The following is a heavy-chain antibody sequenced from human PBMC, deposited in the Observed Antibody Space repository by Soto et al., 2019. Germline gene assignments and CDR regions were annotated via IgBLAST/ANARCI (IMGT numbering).Heavy chain of an antibody. Sequence: ASVKVSCKASGYTFTGYYMHWVRQAPGQGLEWMGWINPNSGGTNYAQKFQGRVTMTRDTSISTAYMELSRLRSDDTAVYYCARDPSNDYRYYYYYYGMDVWGQGTTVTVSS. V-gene: IGHV1-2*02. D-gene: IGHD4-17*01. CDR3: ARDPSNDYRYYYYYYGMDV. J-gene: IGHJ6*02. CDR1: GYTFTGYY. CDR2: INPNSGGT.